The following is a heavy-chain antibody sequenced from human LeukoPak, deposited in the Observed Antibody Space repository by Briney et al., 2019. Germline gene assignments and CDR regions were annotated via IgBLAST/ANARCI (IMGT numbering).Heavy chain of an antibody. CDR2: IRNDGNTK. J-gene: IGHJ3*02. V-gene: IGHV3-30*02. CDR3: AKDGVSSSVWAFDI. D-gene: IGHD3-10*01. CDR1: GFTFSSYW. Sequence: PGGSLRLSCAASGFTFSSYWMSWVGQAPGKGLEWVAFIRNDGNTKYYVDSVKGRFVISRDNSRNTLYLYMNSLRPEDSAVYYCAKDGVSSSVWAFDIWGQGTMVTVSS.